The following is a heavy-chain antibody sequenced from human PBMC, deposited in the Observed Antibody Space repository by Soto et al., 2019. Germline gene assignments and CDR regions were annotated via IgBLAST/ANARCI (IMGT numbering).Heavy chain of an antibody. D-gene: IGHD6-19*01. Sequence: QSQTLSLTCAISGDSVSSNSAAWNWIRQSPSRGLEWLGRTYYRSKWYNDYAVSVKSRITINPDTSKNQFSLQLNSVTPEDTAVYYCAREWAAVAGENFFDYWGQGTLVTVSS. CDR1: GDSVSSNSAA. V-gene: IGHV6-1*01. J-gene: IGHJ4*02. CDR3: AREWAAVAGENFFDY. CDR2: TYYRSKWYN.